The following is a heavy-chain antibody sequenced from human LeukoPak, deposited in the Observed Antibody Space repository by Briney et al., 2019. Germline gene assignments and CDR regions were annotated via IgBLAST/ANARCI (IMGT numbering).Heavy chain of an antibody. CDR2: IIPIFGTA. Sequence: SVKVSCKASGGTFSSYAISWVRQAPGQGLEWMGGIIPIFGTANYAQKFQGRVTITADKSTSTAYMELSSLRSEDTAVYYCASSVGAMVTYYYYGMDVWGQGTTVTVSS. J-gene: IGHJ6*02. D-gene: IGHD5-18*01. V-gene: IGHV1-69*06. CDR1: GGTFSSYA. CDR3: ASSVGAMVTYYYYGMDV.